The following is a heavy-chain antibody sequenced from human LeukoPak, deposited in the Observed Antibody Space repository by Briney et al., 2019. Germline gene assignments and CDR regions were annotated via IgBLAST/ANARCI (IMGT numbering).Heavy chain of an antibody. D-gene: IGHD5-18*01. CDR2: ISSSSSYI. J-gene: IGHJ4*02. V-gene: IGHV3-21*04. Sequence: GGSLRLSCAASGFTFSSYSMNWVRQAPGKGLEWFSSISSSSSYIYYADSVKGRFTISRDNAKNSLYLQMNSLRAEDTAVYYCAKDLRAAMATPGADYWAREPWSPSPQ. CDR1: GFTFSSYS. CDR3: AKDLRAAMATPGADY.